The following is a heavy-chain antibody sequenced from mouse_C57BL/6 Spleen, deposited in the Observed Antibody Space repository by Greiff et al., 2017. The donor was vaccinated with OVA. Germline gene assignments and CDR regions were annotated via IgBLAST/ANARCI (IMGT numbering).Heavy chain of an antibody. D-gene: IGHD2-4*01. CDR2: IYPGDGDT. CDR3: ARRVYYDCENYAMDY. Sequence: VQLQQSGPELVKPGASVKISCKASGYAFSSSWMNWVKQRPGKGLEWIGRIYPGDGDTNYNGKFKGKATLTADKSSSTAYMQLSSLTSEDSAVYFCARRVYYDCENYAMDYWGQGTSVTVSS. J-gene: IGHJ4*01. V-gene: IGHV1-82*01. CDR1: GYAFSSSW.